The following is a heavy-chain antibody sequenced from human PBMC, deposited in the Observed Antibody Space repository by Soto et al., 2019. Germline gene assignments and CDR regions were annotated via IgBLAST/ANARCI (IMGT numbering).Heavy chain of an antibody. CDR3: ARVVVPRRYCSSTSCYTNYYYVMDV. CDR1: GGTFSSYA. J-gene: IGHJ6*02. Sequence: SVKVSFKAAGGTFSSYALSWVRPAPGQGLECMGGIIPIFGTANYAQKFQGRVTITADESTSTAYMELSSLRSEDTAVYYCARVVVPRRYCSSTSCYTNYYYVMDVWGQGTTVTVSS. CDR2: IIPIFGTA. V-gene: IGHV1-69*13. D-gene: IGHD2-2*02.